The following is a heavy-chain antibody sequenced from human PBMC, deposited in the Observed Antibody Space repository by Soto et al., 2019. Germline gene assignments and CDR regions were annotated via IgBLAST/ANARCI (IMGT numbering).Heavy chain of an antibody. D-gene: IGHD6-13*01. Sequence: SETLSLTCTVSGGPISSISNHYCSWFRLPPGKGLEWIGYMSYSGFTRYNPSLKSRVTISVDTSKSQFSLKLSSVTAADTAVYYCARHLGTMSSNSRYYFDSWGQGTLVTVSS. CDR1: GGPISSISNHY. CDR3: ARHLGTMSSNSRYYFDS. V-gene: IGHV4-59*08. J-gene: IGHJ4*02. CDR2: MSYSGFT.